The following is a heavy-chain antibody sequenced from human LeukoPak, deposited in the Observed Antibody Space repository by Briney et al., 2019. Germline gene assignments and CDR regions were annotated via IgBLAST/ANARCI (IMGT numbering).Heavy chain of an antibody. CDR1: GYNFTNYS. CDR2: IFPGDSDN. V-gene: IGHV5-51*01. CDR3: ARGRGSSREPHDY. D-gene: IGHD6-13*01. Sequence: GESLKISCTGSGYNFTNYSIGCVRQMPGKGLEWMGLIFPGDSDNRYSPSFQGQVTISAVRSTSAAYLQWSSLKASDTAMYYCARGRGSSREPHDYWGQGTLVTVSS. J-gene: IGHJ4*02.